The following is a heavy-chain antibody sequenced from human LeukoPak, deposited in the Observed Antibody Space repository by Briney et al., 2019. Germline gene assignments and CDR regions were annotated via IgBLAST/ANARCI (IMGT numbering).Heavy chain of an antibody. D-gene: IGHD2-2*01. J-gene: IGHJ4*02. CDR3: AKDYCSSTSCLQKD. V-gene: IGHV3-23*01. CDR2: ISDSAVGT. Sequence: GGSLRLSCATSGFTISNYAMSWVRQAPGKGLEWVSIISDSAVGTYYTDSVKGRFTISRDNSKNTLYLQMNSLRAEDTAIYYCAKDYCSSTSCLQKDWGQGTLVTVSS. CDR1: GFTISNYA.